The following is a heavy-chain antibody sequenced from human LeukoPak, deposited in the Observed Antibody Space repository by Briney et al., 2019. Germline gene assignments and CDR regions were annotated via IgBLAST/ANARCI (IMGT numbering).Heavy chain of an antibody. CDR2: ISYDGSNK. Sequence: PGRSLRLSCAAPGFTFSSYAMHWVRQAPGKGLEWVAVISYDGSNKYYADSVKGRFAISRDNSKNTLYLQMNSLRAEDTAVYYCAKDTSSWSPTHHDYWGQGTLVTVSS. V-gene: IGHV3-30*09. J-gene: IGHJ4*02. CDR3: AKDTSSWSPTHHDY. CDR1: GFTFSSYA. D-gene: IGHD6-13*01.